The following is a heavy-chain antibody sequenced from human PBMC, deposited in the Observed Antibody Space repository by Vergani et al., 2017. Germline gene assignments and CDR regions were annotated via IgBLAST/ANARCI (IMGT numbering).Heavy chain of an antibody. CDR2: IIPILGIA. D-gene: IGHD3-3*01. J-gene: IGHJ4*02. Sequence: QVQLVQSGAEVKKPGSSVKVSCKASGGTFSSYAISWVRQAPGQGLEWMGRIIPILGIANYAQKFQGRVTITADKSTSTAYMELSSLRSEDTAVYYCARGGNDFWSGYLYRPFDYWGQGTLVTVSS. V-gene: IGHV1-69*04. CDR1: GGTFSSYA. CDR3: ARGGNDFWSGYLYRPFDY.